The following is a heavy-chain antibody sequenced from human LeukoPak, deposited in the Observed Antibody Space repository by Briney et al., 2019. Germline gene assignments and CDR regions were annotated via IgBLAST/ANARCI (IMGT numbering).Heavy chain of an antibody. Sequence: ASVKVSCKASGGTFSSYTISWVRQAPGQGLEWMGWISGYNGDTNYAQKLQGRVTMTTDTFTSTAYMELRSLKSDDTAVYYCAREVGYGDYVFGYWGQGILVTVSS. V-gene: IGHV1-18*01. CDR1: GGTFSSYT. CDR2: ISGYNGDT. D-gene: IGHD4-17*01. J-gene: IGHJ4*02. CDR3: AREVGYGDYVFGY.